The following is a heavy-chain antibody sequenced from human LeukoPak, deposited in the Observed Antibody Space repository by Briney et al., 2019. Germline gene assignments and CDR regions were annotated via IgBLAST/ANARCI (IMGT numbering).Heavy chain of an antibody. J-gene: IGHJ4*02. D-gene: IGHD1-1*01. Sequence: SETLSPTCTVSGGSISSHYWSWIRQPPGKGLEWIGSIYYSGSTYYNPSLKSRVTISVDTSKNQFSLKLSSVTAADTAVYYCARHGVGLERRWVYFDHWGQGTLVTVSS. V-gene: IGHV4-39*01. CDR3: ARHGVGLERRWVYFDH. CDR2: IYYSGST. CDR1: GGSISSHY.